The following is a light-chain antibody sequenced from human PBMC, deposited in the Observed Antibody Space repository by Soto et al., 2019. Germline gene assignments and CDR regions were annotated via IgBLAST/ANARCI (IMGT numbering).Light chain of an antibody. J-gene: IGKJ3*01. CDR3: QQYGSSPRFT. CDR1: QSVSSSY. V-gene: IGKV3-20*01. Sequence: EIVLTQSPGTLSLSPGERATLSCRASQSVSSSYLTWYQQKPGQAPRLLIYGASSRATGIPDRFSGSGSGTECTLDISRLEPEDFAVYYFQQYGSSPRFTFGPGTKVDIK. CDR2: GAS.